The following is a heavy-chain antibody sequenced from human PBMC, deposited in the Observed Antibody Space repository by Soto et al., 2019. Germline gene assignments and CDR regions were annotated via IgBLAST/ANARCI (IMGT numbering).Heavy chain of an antibody. D-gene: IGHD4-4*01. CDR2: IYYSGST. CDR3: AREENDDSNYGWFDP. J-gene: IGHJ5*02. V-gene: IGHV4-59*01. CDR1: GGSISSYY. Sequence: QVQLQESGPGLVKPSETLSLTCTVSGGSISSYYWSWIRQPPGKGLERIGYIYYSGSTNYNPSPKCRVTISVDTSKNPFSLKLSSVTAADPAVYYCAREENDDSNYGWFDPWGQGTLVTVSS.